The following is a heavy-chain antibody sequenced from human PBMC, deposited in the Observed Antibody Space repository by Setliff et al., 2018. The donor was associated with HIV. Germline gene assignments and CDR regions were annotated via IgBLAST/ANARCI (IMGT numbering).Heavy chain of an antibody. CDR2: ISYDGSDK. D-gene: IGHD7-27*01. J-gene: IGHJ3*02. CDR1: GFTFMSYA. CDR3: ARELHKLGIFEPFDI. Sequence: GGSLRLSCAASGFTFMSYAMHWVRQAPGKGLEWVAVISYDGSDKYYADSVKGRFTISRDNSKNTLYLQMDSLRAEDTAVYYCARELHKLGIFEPFDIWGQGTKVTVSS. V-gene: IGHV3-30*04.